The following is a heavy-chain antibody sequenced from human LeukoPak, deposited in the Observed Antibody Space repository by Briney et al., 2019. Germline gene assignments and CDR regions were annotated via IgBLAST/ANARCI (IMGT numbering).Heavy chain of an antibody. D-gene: IGHD3-22*01. CDR3: ARASEYYYDSSGYYPPYYYYGMDV. J-gene: IGHJ6*02. CDR2: ISGSGGST. Sequence: GSLRLSCAASGFTFSSYAMSWVRQAPGKGLEWVSAISGSGGSTYYADSVKGRFTISRDNSKNTLYLQMNSLRAEDTAVYYCARASEYYYDSSGYYPPYYYYGMDVWGQGTTVTVSS. CDR1: GFTFSSYA. V-gene: IGHV3-23*01.